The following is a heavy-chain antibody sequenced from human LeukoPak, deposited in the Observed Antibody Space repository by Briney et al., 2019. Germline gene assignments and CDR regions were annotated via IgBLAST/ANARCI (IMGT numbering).Heavy chain of an antibody. CDR3: ARSYGSGTYVFDY. CDR2: IYHSGST. D-gene: IGHD3-10*01. Sequence: TSETLSLTCAVSGGSISSSNWWSWVRQPPGKGLEWIGEIYHSGSTNYNPSLKSRVTISVDKSRNQFSLNVNSVTAADTAVYYCARSYGSGTYVFDYWGQGTLVTVSS. J-gene: IGHJ4*02. CDR1: GGSISSSNW. V-gene: IGHV4-4*02.